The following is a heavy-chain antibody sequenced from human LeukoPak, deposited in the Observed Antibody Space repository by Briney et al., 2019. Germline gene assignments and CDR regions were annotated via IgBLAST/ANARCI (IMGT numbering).Heavy chain of an antibody. CDR2: ISGSGGST. CDR1: GFTFSIYT. Sequence: PGGSLRLSCVASGFTFSIYTMTWFRQAPGKGLEWVSAISGSGGSTYYADSVKGRFTISRDNSKNTLYLQMNSLRAEDTAVYYCAKTRVGIAAADSFDYWGQGTLVTVSS. J-gene: IGHJ4*02. V-gene: IGHV3-23*01. CDR3: AKTRVGIAAADSFDY. D-gene: IGHD6-13*01.